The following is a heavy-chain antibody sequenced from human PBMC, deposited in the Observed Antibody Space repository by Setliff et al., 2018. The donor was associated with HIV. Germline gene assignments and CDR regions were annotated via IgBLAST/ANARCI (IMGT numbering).Heavy chain of an antibody. D-gene: IGHD1-20*01. J-gene: IGHJ6*02. Sequence: GESLKISCQGSGYSFTSFWIGWVRQMPGKGLEWMGIIYPGDSDTRYSPSFQGQVTISADKSISTAYLQWSSLKASDTAMYYCASSITVAGGRSFYYYAMDVWGQGTTVTVSS. V-gene: IGHV5-51*01. CDR3: ASSITVAGGRSFYYYAMDV. CDR2: IYPGDSDT. CDR1: GYSFTSFW.